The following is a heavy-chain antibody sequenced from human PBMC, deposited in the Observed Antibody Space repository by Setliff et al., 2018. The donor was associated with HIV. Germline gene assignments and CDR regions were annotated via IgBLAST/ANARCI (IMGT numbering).Heavy chain of an antibody. CDR2: IKSKTDGGTT. V-gene: IGHV3-15*01. D-gene: IGHD5-18*01. J-gene: IGHJ4*02. CDR1: GFTFNDAW. CDR3: TTGPRYSYGRFDY. Sequence: GESLKISCVASGFTFNDAWMNWVRQAPGKGLEWLGRIKSKTDGGTTDYAAPVKGRFTISRDDSKNTLYLQMNSLKTEDTAVYYCTTGPRYSYGRFDYWGQGTLVTVSS.